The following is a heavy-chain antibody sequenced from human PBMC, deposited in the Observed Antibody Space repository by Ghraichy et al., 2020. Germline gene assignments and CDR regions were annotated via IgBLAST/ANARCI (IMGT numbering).Heavy chain of an antibody. CDR3: AFYCTSGTSCSLVDV. CDR2: ILSGGYT. D-gene: IGHD2-8*01. CDR1: GFTFGSYG. J-gene: IGHJ6*02. Sequence: GGSLRLSCSASGFTFGSYGMSWVRQAPGKGLEWVSSILSGGYTFYADSVRGRFTISRDNSENTLHLQMSSLRAEDTAVYYCAFYCTSGTSCSLVDVWGQGTTVTVSS. V-gene: IGHV3-23*01.